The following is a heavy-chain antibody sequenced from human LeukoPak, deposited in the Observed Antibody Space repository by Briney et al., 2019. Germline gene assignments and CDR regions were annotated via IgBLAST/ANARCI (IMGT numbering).Heavy chain of an antibody. Sequence: ASVKVSCKASGYTFTGYYMHWVLQAPGQGLEWMGWINPNSGGTNYAQKFQGRVTMTRDTSISTAYMELSRLGSDDTAVYYCARQSPLAYYMDVWGKGTTVTVSS. CDR3: ARQSPLAYYMDV. J-gene: IGHJ6*03. V-gene: IGHV1-2*02. CDR2: INPNSGGT. CDR1: GYTFTGYY.